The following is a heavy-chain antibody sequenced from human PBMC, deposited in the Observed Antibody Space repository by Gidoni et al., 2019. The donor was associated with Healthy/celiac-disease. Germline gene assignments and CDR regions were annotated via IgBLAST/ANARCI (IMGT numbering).Heavy chain of an antibody. Sequence: EVQLVESAGGLVQPGGSLRLSCAASGFTFSSYWMRWVRQPPGTWVEWVANIKQYGSEKYYVDTVKGRFTISRDNAKNSLYLQMNSLRAEDTAVYYCARDDQSSLGTRGKAADGIDYYYGMDVWGQGTTVTVSS. CDR2: IKQYGSEK. J-gene: IGHJ6*02. CDR1: GFTFSSYW. D-gene: IGHD6-13*01. CDR3: ARDDQSSLGTRGKAADGIDYYYGMDV. V-gene: IGHV3-7*01.